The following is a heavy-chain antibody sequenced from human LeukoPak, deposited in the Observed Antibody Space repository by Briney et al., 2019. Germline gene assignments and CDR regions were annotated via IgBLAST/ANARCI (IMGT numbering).Heavy chain of an antibody. V-gene: IGHV3-23*01. CDR2: IRGSGDDT. CDR1: GFTFSSYA. CDR3: ARARLGFDI. Sequence: GGSLRLSCAVSGFTFSSYALSWVRRAPGKGLEWISAIRGSGDDTYYADSVKGRFTISRDNAKNSLYLQMISLRAEDTATYYCARARLGFDIWGQGTMVTVSS. J-gene: IGHJ3*02.